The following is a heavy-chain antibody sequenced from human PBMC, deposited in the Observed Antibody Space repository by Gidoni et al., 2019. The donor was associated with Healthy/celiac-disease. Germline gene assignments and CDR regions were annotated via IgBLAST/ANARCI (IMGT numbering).Heavy chain of an antibody. V-gene: IGHV5-51*01. CDR1: GYSCTSYW. J-gene: IGHJ3*02. CDR2: IYPGDSDT. CDR3: AISVVGATYAFDI. D-gene: IGHD1-26*01. Sequence: EVQLVQSGAEVKKAGESLKISCKGSGYSCTSYWIGWVRQMPGKGLEWMGIIYPGDSDTRYSPSFHGQVTISADKSISTAYLQWSSLKASDTAMYYCAISVVGATYAFDIWGQGTMVTVSS.